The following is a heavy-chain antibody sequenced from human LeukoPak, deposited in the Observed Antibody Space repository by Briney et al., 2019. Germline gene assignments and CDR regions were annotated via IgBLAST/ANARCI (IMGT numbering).Heavy chain of an antibody. CDR2: IYYSGST. CDR3: ARHMSVTYDAFDL. J-gene: IGHJ3*01. CDR1: GGSISSYY. Sequence: PSETLSLTCTVSGGSISSYYWSWIRQPPGKGLEWIGYIYYSGSTSYNPSLKSRVTISVDTSKNQFSLKLSSVTAADTAVYYCARHMSVTYDAFDLWGRGTMVTVSS. V-gene: IGHV4-59*08. D-gene: IGHD2-21*02.